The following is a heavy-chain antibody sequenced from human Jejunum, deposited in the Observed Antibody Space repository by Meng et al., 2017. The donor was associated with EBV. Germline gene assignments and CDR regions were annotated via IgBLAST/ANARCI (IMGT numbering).Heavy chain of an antibody. CDR2: ISDNEGT. V-gene: IGHV4-34*01. CDR3: ARGPDHSKQGY. J-gene: IGHJ4*02. CDR1: DGSFSGYY. Sequence: QVQKHPGGAGLLKPSETLSLICAVYDGSFSGYYWSWIRQPPGKGLEWIGEISDNEGTKYNPSLKSRVTVSLDTSKNQFSLRLSSVTAADTALYYCARGPDHSKQGYWGQGTLVTVSS. D-gene: IGHD1-14*01.